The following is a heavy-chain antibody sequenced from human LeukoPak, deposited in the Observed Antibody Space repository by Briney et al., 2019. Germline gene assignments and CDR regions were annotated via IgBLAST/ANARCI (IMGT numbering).Heavy chain of an antibody. CDR3: ARSYYDSSALDY. J-gene: IGHJ4*02. V-gene: IGHV3-30*03. CDR2: ISYDGSHK. CDR1: GFTFSSYG. Sequence: GGSLRLSCAASGFTFSSYGMHWVRQAPGKGLEWVAVISYDGSHKYYADSVKGRFTISRDNSKNTLYLQMNSLRAEDTAVYYCARSYYDSSALDYWGQGTLVTVSS. D-gene: IGHD3-22*01.